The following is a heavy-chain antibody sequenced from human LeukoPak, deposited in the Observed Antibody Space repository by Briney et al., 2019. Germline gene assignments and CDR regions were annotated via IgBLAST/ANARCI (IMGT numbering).Heavy chain of an antibody. CDR3: ARAYSSSSGSGY. Sequence: AGGSLRLPCAASGLTFSGYWMHWVRQAPGKGLVWVSRINSDGSSTSYADSVKGRFTISRDNAKNTLYLQMNSLRAEDTAVYYCARAYSSSSGSGYWGQGTLVTVSS. J-gene: IGHJ4*02. V-gene: IGHV3-74*01. D-gene: IGHD6-6*01. CDR2: INSDGSST. CDR1: GLTFSGYW.